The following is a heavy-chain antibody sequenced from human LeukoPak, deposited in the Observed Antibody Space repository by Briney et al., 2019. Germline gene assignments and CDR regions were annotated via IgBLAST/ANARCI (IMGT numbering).Heavy chain of an antibody. D-gene: IGHD2-8*02. Sequence: GGSLRLSCAASGFIFSPYWVTWVRQAPGMGLEWVANMKEDGGEKFYVDSVRGRFTISRDNAKNSVYLQMNSLRVEDTGVYYCARVRTEWYIDLWGRGALVTVST. J-gene: IGHJ2*01. CDR3: ARVRTEWYIDL. V-gene: IGHV3-7*01. CDR2: MKEDGGEK. CDR1: GFIFSPYW.